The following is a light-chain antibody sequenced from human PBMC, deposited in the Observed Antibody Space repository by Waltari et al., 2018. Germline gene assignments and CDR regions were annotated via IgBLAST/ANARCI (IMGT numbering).Light chain of an antibody. V-gene: IGKV4-1*01. J-gene: IGKJ2*01. CDR1: QRVFYSSNNKNH. CDR3: QQYFGTPPYT. Sequence: IVMTKSPDSLAVSLGERATINCKSSQRVFYSSNNKNHLAWYQQKPGQSPKLLIYWASTRESGVPDRFSGSGSGTDFTLTISSLQAEDVAVYYCQQYFGTPPYTFGQGTKLEIK. CDR2: WAS.